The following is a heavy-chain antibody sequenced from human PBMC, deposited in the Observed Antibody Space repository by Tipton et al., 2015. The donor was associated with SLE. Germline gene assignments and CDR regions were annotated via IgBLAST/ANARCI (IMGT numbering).Heavy chain of an antibody. CDR1: GFTFSSYG. J-gene: IGHJ4*02. Sequence: QLVQSGGGLVQPGGTLRLSCAASGFTFSSYGMSWVRQAPGKGLEWVSAISGSGGSTYYADSVKGRFTISRDNSKNTLYLQLNSLSDVDTAVFYGAKHFYDSSGPWVGGFVCWGQGALVTVSS. CDR3: AKHFYDSSGPWVGGFVC. D-gene: IGHD3-22*01. V-gene: IGHV3-23*04. CDR2: ISGSGGST.